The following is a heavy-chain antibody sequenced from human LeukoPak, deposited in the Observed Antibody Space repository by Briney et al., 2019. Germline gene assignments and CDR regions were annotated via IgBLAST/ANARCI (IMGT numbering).Heavy chain of an antibody. CDR2: INAPVGT. CDR1: GSSFKDHY. Sequence: SETLSLTCSLYGSSFKDHYSSSIRQPPGKGLEWIGEINAPVGTNFNPSLKSRATISVDKSQTQFSLPLTSMIAPDTAAYYCARGQVPAARGYNWFEPWGQGTLVTVSS. CDR3: ARGQVPAARGYNWFEP. J-gene: IGHJ5*02. D-gene: IGHD2-2*01. V-gene: IGHV4-34*01.